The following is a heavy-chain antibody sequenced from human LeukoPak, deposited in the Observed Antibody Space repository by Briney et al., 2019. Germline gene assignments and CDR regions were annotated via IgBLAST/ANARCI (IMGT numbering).Heavy chain of an antibody. V-gene: IGHV1-24*01. D-gene: IGHD3-10*01. CDR3: ATDRGWFGEFGY. CDR1: GYTLTELS. Sequence: ASVKDSCKVSGYTLTELSMHWVRQAPGKGLEWMGGFDPEDGETIYAQKFQGRVTMTEDTSTDTAYMELSSLRSEDTAVYYCATDRGWFGEFGYWGQGTLVTVSS. J-gene: IGHJ4*02. CDR2: FDPEDGET.